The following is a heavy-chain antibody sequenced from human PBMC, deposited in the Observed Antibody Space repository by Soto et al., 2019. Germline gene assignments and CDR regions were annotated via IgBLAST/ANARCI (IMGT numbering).Heavy chain of an antibody. Sequence: PSGTMSITCTVSGGSISSGGYYWSWIRQHPGKGLEWIGYIYYSGSTYYNPSLKSRVTISVDTSKNQFSLKLSSVTAADTAVYYCARALVVAAPRFDPWGQGTLVTVSS. J-gene: IGHJ5*02. D-gene: IGHD2-15*01. V-gene: IGHV4-31*03. CDR2: IYYSGST. CDR1: GGSISSGGYY. CDR3: ARALVVAAPRFDP.